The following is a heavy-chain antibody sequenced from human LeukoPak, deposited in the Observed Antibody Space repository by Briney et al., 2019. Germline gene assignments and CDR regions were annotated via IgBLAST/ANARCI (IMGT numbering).Heavy chain of an antibody. V-gene: IGHV1-18*04. CDR1: GYTFTSYG. CDR3: ARFKKGNGVNRYYDILTGYHHPLDY. D-gene: IGHD3-9*01. CDR2: ISAYNGNT. Sequence: ASVKVSCKASGYTFTSYGISWVRQAPGQGLEWMGWISAYNGNTNYAQKLQGRVTMTTDTSTSTAYMELRSLRSDDTAVYYCARFKKGNGVNRYYDILTGYHHPLDYWGQGTLVTVSS. J-gene: IGHJ4*02.